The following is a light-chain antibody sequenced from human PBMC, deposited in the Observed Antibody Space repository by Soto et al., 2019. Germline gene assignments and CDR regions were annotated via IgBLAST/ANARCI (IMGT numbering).Light chain of an antibody. CDR3: QQYHSYSPYT. V-gene: IGKV1-5*03. J-gene: IGKJ2*01. Sequence: DIQMTQSPSTLSASVGDRVTITCRASQSISSWLAWYQHKPGKAPKLLIYEASSLESGVPSRFSGSGSGTAFTLTISSLQPDDFATYFCQQYHSYSPYTFGQGTKLEIK. CDR2: EAS. CDR1: QSISSW.